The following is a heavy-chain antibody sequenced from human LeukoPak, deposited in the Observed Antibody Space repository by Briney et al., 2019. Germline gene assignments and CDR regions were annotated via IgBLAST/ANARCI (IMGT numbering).Heavy chain of an antibody. CDR1: GFTFSSYG. Sequence: GGSLRLSCAASGFTFSSYGMHWVRQAPGKGLEWVAVISYDGSNKYYADSVKGRFTTSRDNSKNTLYLQMNSLRAEDTAVYYCAKDIGPLRKKSDAFDIWAQGTMVTVSS. J-gene: IGHJ3*02. CDR2: ISYDGSNK. CDR3: AKDIGPLRKKSDAFDI. D-gene: IGHD5-12*01. V-gene: IGHV3-30*18.